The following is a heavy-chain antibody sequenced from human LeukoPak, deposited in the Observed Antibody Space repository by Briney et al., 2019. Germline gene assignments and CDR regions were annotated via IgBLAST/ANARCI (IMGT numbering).Heavy chain of an antibody. Sequence: GGSLRLSCAASGFTFSSYGMHWVRQAPGKGLEWVSAISGSGGSTYYADSVKGRFTISRDNSKNTLYLQMNSLRAEDTAVYYCAHDSGRCSSTSCYGASYWGQGTLVTVSS. D-gene: IGHD2-2*01. CDR1: GFTFSSYG. CDR3: AHDSGRCSSTSCYGASY. V-gene: IGHV3-23*01. CDR2: ISGSGGST. J-gene: IGHJ4*02.